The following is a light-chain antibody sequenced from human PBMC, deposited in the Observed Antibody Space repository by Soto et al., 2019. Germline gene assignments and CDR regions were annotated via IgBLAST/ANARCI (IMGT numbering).Light chain of an antibody. Sequence: EIVMTQSPATLSVSPGERATLSCRASQSVSSNLAWYQHKPGQAPRLLIHGASTRATGIPARISGSGSGTEFTLTISSLQSEDFAVYYCQQFRNWPWTFGQGTKVDIK. CDR1: QSVSSN. V-gene: IGKV3D-15*01. CDR2: GAS. J-gene: IGKJ1*01. CDR3: QQFRNWPWT.